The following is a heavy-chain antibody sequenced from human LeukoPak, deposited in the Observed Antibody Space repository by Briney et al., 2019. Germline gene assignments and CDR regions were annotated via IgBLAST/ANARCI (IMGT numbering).Heavy chain of an antibody. V-gene: IGHV3-21*01. CDR3: ARGGYHAYYLDY. J-gene: IGHJ4*02. CDR2: ISSSSSYI. CDR1: GFTFSSYS. Sequence: GGSLRLSCAASGFTFSSYSMNWVRQAPGKGLEWVSSISSSSSYIYYADSVKGRFTISRDNAKSSLYLQMNSLRAEDTAVYYCARGGYHAYYLDYWGQGSLVTVSS. D-gene: IGHD5-18*01.